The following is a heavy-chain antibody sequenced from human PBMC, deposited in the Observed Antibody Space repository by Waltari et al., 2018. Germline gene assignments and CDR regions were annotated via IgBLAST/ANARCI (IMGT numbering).Heavy chain of an antibody. J-gene: IGHJ5*02. CDR1: GLRFSSSG. Sequence: QVQMVESGVDVVQPGRSLRLSCDAPGLRFSSSGLHWVRQAPGKGLGWVAVISYDGINKYYADSVKCRFTISRDNSKNTLYLKMHSLRAEDTAVYYCAKGGQQWLVWGWFDPCGQGTLVTVSS. D-gene: IGHD6-19*01. V-gene: IGHV3-30*18. CDR3: AKGGQQWLVWGWFDP. CDR2: ISYDGINK.